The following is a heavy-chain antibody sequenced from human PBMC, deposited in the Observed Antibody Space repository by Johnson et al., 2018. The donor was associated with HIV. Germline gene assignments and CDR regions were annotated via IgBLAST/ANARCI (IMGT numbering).Heavy chain of an antibody. CDR1: GFNFNHAW. V-gene: IGHV3-15*01. CDR2: IISERDGGTT. Sequence: VQLVESGGGLVKPGKSLRLSCEASGFNFNHAWMSWVRQAPGKGLEWVGRIISERDGGTTDYSAPVKDRFTITRDDSTNTLYLQMNSLKSEDTAVYYCATDLFSLILEDDAFDIWGQGTRVTVSS. J-gene: IGHJ3*02. CDR3: ATDLFSLILEDDAFDI.